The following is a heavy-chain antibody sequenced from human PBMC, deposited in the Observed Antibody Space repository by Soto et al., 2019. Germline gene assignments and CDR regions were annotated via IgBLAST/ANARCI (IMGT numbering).Heavy chain of an antibody. D-gene: IGHD3-3*01. CDR2: IYYSVST. Sequence: QVQLQESGPGLVKPSQTLSLTCTVSGGSISSGGYYWSWIRQHPGKGLEWIGYIYYSVSTYYNPSLKSRVTISVDTSKNQFSLKLSSVTAADTAVYYCARGDDYDFWSGYYKGYYFDYWGQGTLVTVSS. CDR1: GGSISSGGYY. J-gene: IGHJ4*02. CDR3: ARGDDYDFWSGYYKGYYFDY. V-gene: IGHV4-31*03.